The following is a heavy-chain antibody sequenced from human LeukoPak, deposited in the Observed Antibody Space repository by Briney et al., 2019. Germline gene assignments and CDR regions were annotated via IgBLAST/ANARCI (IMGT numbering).Heavy chain of an antibody. CDR2: IYYSGST. V-gene: IGHV4-30-4*08. CDR1: GGSISSGDYY. CDR3: ARYPPFGSNAFNI. J-gene: IGHJ3*02. Sequence: SQTLSLTCTVSGGSISSGDYYWNWIRQPPGKDLEWIGRIYYSGSTYYNPSLKSRITISIDTSKSQFSQNLSSLTAADTAVYYCARYPPFGSNAFNIWGQGTMVTVSS. D-gene: IGHD2/OR15-2a*01.